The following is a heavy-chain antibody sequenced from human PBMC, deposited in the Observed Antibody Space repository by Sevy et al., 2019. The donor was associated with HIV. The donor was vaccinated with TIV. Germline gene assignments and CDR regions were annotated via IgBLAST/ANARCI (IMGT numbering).Heavy chain of an antibody. CDR3: ARDQVSDYDSSGYFDY. V-gene: IGHV3-53*01. CDR2: IYSGGST. J-gene: IGHJ4*02. D-gene: IGHD3-22*01. CDR1: GFTVSSNY. Sequence: GGSLRLSCAASGFTVSSNYMSWVRQAPGKGLEWVSVIYSGGSTYYADSVKGRFTISGDNSKNTLYLQMNSLRAEDTAVYYCARDQVSDYDSSGYFDYWGQGTLVTVSS.